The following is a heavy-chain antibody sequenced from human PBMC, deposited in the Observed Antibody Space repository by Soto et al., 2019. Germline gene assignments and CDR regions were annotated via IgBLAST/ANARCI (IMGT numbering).Heavy chain of an antibody. Sequence: QVQLVESGGGLAKPGGSLRLSCVASGFTFSDHYMTWIRQAPGKGLEWLPYISTSSSYTNYADSVKGRFTSSRDNAMNSLYLQMNSLRAEDTAVYYCARLRLTGYFDYWGQGTLVTVSS. V-gene: IGHV3-11*05. CDR2: ISTSSSYT. J-gene: IGHJ4*02. CDR3: ARLRLTGYFDY. CDR1: GFTFSDHY.